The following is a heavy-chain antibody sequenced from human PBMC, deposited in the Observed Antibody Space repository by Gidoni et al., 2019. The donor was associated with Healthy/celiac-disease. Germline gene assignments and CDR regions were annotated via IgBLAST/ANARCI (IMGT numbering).Heavy chain of an antibody. V-gene: IGHV3-30*18. CDR2: ISYDGSNK. J-gene: IGHJ6*03. Sequence: QVQLVESGGGVVQPGRSLSLSCAASGFTFRSYGMHWVRQAPGKGLEWVAVISYDGSNKYYADSVKGRFTISRDNSKNTLYLQMNSLRAEDTAVYYCAKGNSIRGKGYMDVWGKGTTVTVSS. CDR1: GFTFRSYG. D-gene: IGHD6-13*01. CDR3: AKGNSIRGKGYMDV.